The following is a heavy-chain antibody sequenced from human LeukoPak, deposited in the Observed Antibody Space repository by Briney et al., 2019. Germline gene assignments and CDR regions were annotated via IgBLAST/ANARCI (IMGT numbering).Heavy chain of an antibody. CDR3: ARDYGSGSHYFDY. Sequence: ASVKVSCKAFGYTFTSYAMHWVRQAPGQRLEWMGWINAGNGNTKYSQKFQGRVTITRDTSASTAYMELSSLRSEDTAVYYCARDYGSGSHYFDYWGQGTLVTVSS. J-gene: IGHJ4*02. CDR1: GYTFTSYA. D-gene: IGHD3-10*01. V-gene: IGHV1-3*01. CDR2: INAGNGNT.